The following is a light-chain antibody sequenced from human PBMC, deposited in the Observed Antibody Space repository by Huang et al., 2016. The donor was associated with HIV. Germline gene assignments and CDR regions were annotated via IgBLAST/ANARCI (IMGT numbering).Light chain of an antibody. CDR1: ENIVYS. CDR2: ATS. CDR3: QQSKNLPRT. J-gene: IGKJ4*01. V-gene: IGKV1-39*01. Sequence: DIQLTQSPSSLSASVGDGITITCRASENIVYSLRLFQQKPGHAPTALIYATSRLHAGVPSKCSGTGSGTNFTLSINGLGPEDFATYYCQQSKNLPRTYGGGTKVDIK.